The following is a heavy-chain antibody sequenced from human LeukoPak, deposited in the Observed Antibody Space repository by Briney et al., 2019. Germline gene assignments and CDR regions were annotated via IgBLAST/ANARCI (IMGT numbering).Heavy chain of an antibody. CDR2: ISGSGGST. V-gene: IGHV3-23*01. J-gene: IGHJ4*02. CDR3: AKDLSGERSGYFDY. Sequence: PGGSLRLSCAASGFIFSTFAMSWVRRAPGKGLEWVSGISGSGGSTHYADSVKGRFTISRDNSKNMLYLQMNSLRVGDTAVYYCAKDLSGERSGYFDYWGQGTLVTVSS. D-gene: IGHD3-3*01. CDR1: GFIFSTFA.